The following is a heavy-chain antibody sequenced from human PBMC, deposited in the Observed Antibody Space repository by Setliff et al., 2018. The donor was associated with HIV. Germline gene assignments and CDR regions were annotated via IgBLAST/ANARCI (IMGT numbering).Heavy chain of an antibody. V-gene: IGHV1-58*02. CDR1: GLDFTDSV. Sequence: SVKVSCKAPGLDFTDSVMQWVRLAGGQRLEWIGWIILDSGHADYAQRFQGRVTITSDMSTSTGYMELSSLISEDTAMYYCAIRPSGYASGQFAAWGQGTLVTVSS. J-gene: IGHJ5*02. CDR2: IILDSGHA. D-gene: IGHD5-12*01. CDR3: AIRPSGYASGQFAA.